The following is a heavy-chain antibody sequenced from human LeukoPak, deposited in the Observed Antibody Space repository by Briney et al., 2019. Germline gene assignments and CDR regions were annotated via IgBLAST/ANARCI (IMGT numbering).Heavy chain of an antibody. J-gene: IGHJ4*02. Sequence: SETLSLTCTVSGGSISSRTYYWGWVRQPPGKGLEWIGSIYYSGSTYYNPSLKSRVTISADTSKNQFSLKLSSVTAADTAVYYCARLYCGGDCYFNPYFDYWGQGTLVTVSS. CDR2: IYYSGST. CDR1: GGSISSRTYY. V-gene: IGHV4-39*01. CDR3: ARLYCGGDCYFNPYFDY. D-gene: IGHD2-21*01.